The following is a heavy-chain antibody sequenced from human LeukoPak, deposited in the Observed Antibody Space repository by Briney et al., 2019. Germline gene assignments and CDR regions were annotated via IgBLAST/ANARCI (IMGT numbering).Heavy chain of an antibody. Sequence: GGSLRLSCAASGFTFSSYAMHWVRQAPGKGLEWVAVISYDGSNKYYADSVKGRFTISRDNSKNTLYLQMNSLRAEDTAVYYCAKGSRWELLPYFDYWGQGTLVTVSS. J-gene: IGHJ4*02. D-gene: IGHD1-26*01. V-gene: IGHV3-30-3*01. CDR3: AKGSRWELLPYFDY. CDR2: ISYDGSNK. CDR1: GFTFSSYA.